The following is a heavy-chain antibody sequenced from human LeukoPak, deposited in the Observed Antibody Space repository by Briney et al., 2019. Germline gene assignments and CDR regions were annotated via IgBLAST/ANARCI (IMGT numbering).Heavy chain of an antibody. D-gene: IGHD1-26*01. V-gene: IGHV1-2*02. CDR2: INPNSGGT. Sequence: ASVKVSCKASGHTFTGYYMHWVRQAPGQGLEWMGWINPNSGGTNYAQKFQGRVTMTRDTSISTAYMELSRLRSDDTAVYYCARSDPYSGSYYRWGPWGQGTMVTVSS. CDR1: GHTFTGYY. CDR3: ARSDPYSGSYYRWGP. J-gene: IGHJ3*01.